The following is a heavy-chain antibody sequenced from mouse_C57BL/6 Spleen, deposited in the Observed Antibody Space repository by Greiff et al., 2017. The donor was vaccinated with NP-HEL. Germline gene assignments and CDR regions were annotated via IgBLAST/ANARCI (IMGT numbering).Heavy chain of an antibody. CDR1: GFTFSDYG. CDR2: ISSGSSTI. Sequence: QLQQSGGGLVKPGGSLKLSCAASGFTFSDYGMHWVRQAPEKGLEWVAYISSGSSTIYYADTVKGRFTISRDNAKNTLFLQMTSLRSEDTAMYYCASYSNYVYYAMDYWGQGTSVTVSS. J-gene: IGHJ4*01. CDR3: ASYSNYVYYAMDY. D-gene: IGHD2-5*01. V-gene: IGHV5-17*01.